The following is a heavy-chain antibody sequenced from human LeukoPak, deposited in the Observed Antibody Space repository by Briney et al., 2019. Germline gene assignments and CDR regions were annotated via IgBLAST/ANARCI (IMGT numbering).Heavy chain of an antibody. V-gene: IGHV4-31*03. Sequence: PSETLSLTCTVSGGSISSGGYYWSWIRQHPGKGLEWIGYIYYSGSTYYNPSLKSRVTISVDTSKNQFSLKLSSVTAADTAVYYCARSPGDYSGAQDYWGQGTLVTVSS. CDR2: IYYSGST. CDR3: ARSPGDYSGAQDY. J-gene: IGHJ4*02. D-gene: IGHD3-10*01. CDR1: GGSISSGGYY.